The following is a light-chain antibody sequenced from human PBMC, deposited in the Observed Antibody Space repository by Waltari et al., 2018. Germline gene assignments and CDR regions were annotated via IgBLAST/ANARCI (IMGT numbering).Light chain of an antibody. Sequence: SYVLTQPPSVSVAPGETARITCGGDNIGSYSVHWYQQKPGQAPVLVIRYDSDRPSGIPERCSGSNSANTATRTSSRVEAGDEANYYCQVWHAALDPGVFGTGTEVTV. CDR2: YDS. J-gene: IGLJ1*01. CDR1: NIGSYS. V-gene: IGLV3-21*04. CDR3: QVWHAALDPGV.